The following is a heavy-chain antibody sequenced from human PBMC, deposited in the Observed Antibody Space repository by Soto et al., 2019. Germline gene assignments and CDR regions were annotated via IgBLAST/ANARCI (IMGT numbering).Heavy chain of an antibody. CDR2: IYYSGST. Sequence: SETLSLTCTVSGGSVSSGGYYWSWIRRPPGEGLEWIGYIYYSGSTYYNPSLKSRVTISVDTSKNQFSLKLSSVTAADTAVYYCAREALLWFGESTDAFDIWGQGTMVTVSS. CDR1: GGSVSSGGYY. V-gene: IGHV4-30-4*01. D-gene: IGHD3-10*01. CDR3: AREALLWFGESTDAFDI. J-gene: IGHJ3*02.